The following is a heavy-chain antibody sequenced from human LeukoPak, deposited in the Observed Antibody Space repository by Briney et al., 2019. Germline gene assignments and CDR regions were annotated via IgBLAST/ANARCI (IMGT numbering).Heavy chain of an antibody. D-gene: IGHD5-12*01. J-gene: IGHJ6*03. CDR2: MNPNSGNT. Sequence: ASVKVSCKASGYTFTSYDINWVRQATGQGLEWMGWMNPNSGNTGYAQKFQGRVTITRNTSISTAYMELSSLRSEDTAVYYRASYSGYDHYYYYYMDVWGKGTTVTVSS. CDR1: GYTFTSYD. CDR3: ASYSGYDHYYYYYMDV. V-gene: IGHV1-8*03.